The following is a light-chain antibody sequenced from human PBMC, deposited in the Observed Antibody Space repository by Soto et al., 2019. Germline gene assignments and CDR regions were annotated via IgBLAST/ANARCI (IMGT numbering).Light chain of an antibody. V-gene: IGKV3D-15*01. CDR2: NGV. Sequence: EIVMTQSPSSLSVSPGERATLSCRASQSVTANLAWYQQKPGHAPRLLIYNGVTRATGIPARFTGSGSGREYTLTINSLQSEDVAMYYCQQYNTWPPFTFGPGTKVELK. CDR3: QQYNTWPPFT. J-gene: IGKJ3*01. CDR1: QSVTAN.